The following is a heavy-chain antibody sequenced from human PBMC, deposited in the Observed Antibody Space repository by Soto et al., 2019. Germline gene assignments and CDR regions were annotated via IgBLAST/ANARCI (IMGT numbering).Heavy chain of an antibody. V-gene: IGHV3-30-3*01. CDR3: ARGVRRYYDSSGYYEFDY. Sequence: GGSLRLSCAASGFTFSSYAMHWVRQAPGKGLEWVAVISYDGSNKYYADSVKGRFTISRDNSRNTLYLQMNSLRAEDTAVYYCARGVRRYYDSSGYYEFDYWGQGTLVTVS. J-gene: IGHJ4*02. CDR2: ISYDGSNK. D-gene: IGHD3-22*01. CDR1: GFTFSSYA.